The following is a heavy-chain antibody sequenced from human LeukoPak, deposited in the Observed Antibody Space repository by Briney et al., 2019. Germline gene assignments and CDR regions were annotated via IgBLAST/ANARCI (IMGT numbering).Heavy chain of an antibody. Sequence: PSETLSLTCAVSGYSISSDFYWGWVRQPPGKGLEWLGTIFHSGSTYYNPSLKSRGTISVDTSKNQFSLKLYYVTAADTAVYYCARHSQWGLILWTFDIWGQGTMVTVSS. CDR2: IFHSGST. CDR1: GYSISSDFY. V-gene: IGHV4-38-2*01. D-gene: IGHD3-16*01. CDR3: ARHSQWGLILWTFDI. J-gene: IGHJ3*02.